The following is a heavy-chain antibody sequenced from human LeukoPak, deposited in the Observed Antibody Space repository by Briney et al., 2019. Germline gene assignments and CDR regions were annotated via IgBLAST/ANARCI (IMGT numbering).Heavy chain of an antibody. D-gene: IGHD3-10*01. CDR1: GGTFSSYA. CDR2: IIPIFGTA. CDR3: ARDDVTVGFGDGGS. J-gene: IGHJ5*02. V-gene: IGHV1-69*05. Sequence: ASAKVSCKASGGTFSSYAISWVRQAPGQGLEWMGGIIPIFGTANYAQKFQGRVTMTRDTSISTAYMGLSRLRSDDTAVYYCARDDVTVGFGDGGSWGQGTLVTVSS.